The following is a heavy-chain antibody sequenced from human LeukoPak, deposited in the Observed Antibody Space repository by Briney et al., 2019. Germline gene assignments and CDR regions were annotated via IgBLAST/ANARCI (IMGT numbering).Heavy chain of an antibody. CDR1: GFTFNSYS. D-gene: IGHD3-10*01. CDR2: ISYDGSNK. CDR3: AKGAYYGSGSLLDY. V-gene: IGHV3-30*18. J-gene: IGHJ4*02. Sequence: GGSLRLSCAASGFTFNSYSMNWVRQAPGKGLEWVAVISYDGSNKYYADSVKGRFTISRDNSKNTLYLQMNSLRAEDTAVYYCAKGAYYGSGSLLDYWGQGTQVTVSS.